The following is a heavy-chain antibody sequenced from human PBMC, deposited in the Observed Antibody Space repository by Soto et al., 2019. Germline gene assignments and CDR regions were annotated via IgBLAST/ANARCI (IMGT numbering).Heavy chain of an antibody. D-gene: IGHD3-10*01. J-gene: IGHJ2*01. CDR3: ARDRDWYFDL. CDR2: ISSSSSFI. Sequence: EVQLVESGGGLVKPGGYLRLCCAASGFTFSSYSMNWVRQAPGKGLEWVSSISSSSSFIYQADSLKGRFTISRDNAKNSLSLQMISLRAEDTAVYYCARDRDWYFDLWGRRTLVTVSS. CDR1: GFTFSSYS. V-gene: IGHV3-21*01.